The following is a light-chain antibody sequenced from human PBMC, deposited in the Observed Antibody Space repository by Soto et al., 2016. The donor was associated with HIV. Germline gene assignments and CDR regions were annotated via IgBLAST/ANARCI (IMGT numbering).Light chain of an antibody. Sequence: DIQMTQSPSSLSLSIGDRVTITFRASRSISTYLNWYQQKPGRAPKLLISAASSLQSGVPSRFSGRGSGTDFTLTISSLQHDDLATYYCQQSSRTPRTFGQGTKVEIK. V-gene: IGKV1-39*01. J-gene: IGKJ1*01. CDR1: RSISTY. CDR3: QQSSRTPRT. CDR2: AAS.